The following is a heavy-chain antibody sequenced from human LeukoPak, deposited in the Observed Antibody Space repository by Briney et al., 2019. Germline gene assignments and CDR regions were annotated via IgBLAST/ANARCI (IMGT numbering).Heavy chain of an antibody. CDR1: GXTFSNYD. CDR2: IGTAGNT. D-gene: IGHD6-19*01. J-gene: IGHJ4*02. V-gene: IGHV3-13*01. Sequence: GSLRLSFAASGXTFSNYDMHWVRQGTGKSLEWVSAIGTAGNTAYAGSVQGRFTISRENAKNSLYLQMNSLRAGDTAVYYCARVRSDSSGWYHVLDWGQGTLVTVSS. CDR3: ARVRSDSSGWYHVLD.